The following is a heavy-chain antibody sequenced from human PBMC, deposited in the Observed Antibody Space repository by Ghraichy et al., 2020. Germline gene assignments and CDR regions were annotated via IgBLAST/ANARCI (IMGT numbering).Heavy chain of an antibody. CDR3: ARDDRGITIFGVADYAFDI. Sequence: GGSLRLSCAASGFTFSSYSMNWVRQAPGKGLEWVSSISSSSSYIYYADSVKGRFTISRDNAKNSLYLQMNSLRAEDTAVYYCARDDRGITIFGVADYAFDIWGQGTMVTVSS. CDR2: ISSSSSYI. CDR1: GFTFSSYS. J-gene: IGHJ3*02. V-gene: IGHV3-21*01. D-gene: IGHD3-3*01.